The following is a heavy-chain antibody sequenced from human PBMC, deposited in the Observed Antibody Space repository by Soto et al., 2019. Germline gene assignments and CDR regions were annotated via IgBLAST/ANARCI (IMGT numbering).Heavy chain of an antibody. CDR1: GYPFTGYY. J-gene: IGHJ6*02. V-gene: IGHV1-2*02. CDR2: INPNSGDT. D-gene: IGHD1-26*01. CDR3: AKGGAIVAAGTRVYLYNAMDV. Sequence: QVQLVQSGAEVKRPGDSVKVSCKASGYPFTGYYVHWVRQAPGQGLEWMGWINPNSGDTYLAQRFQDRVTMNRDTSIGTAYMELRRLTSDDTAEYYCAKGGAIVAAGTRVYLYNAMDVWGQGTTVTVSS.